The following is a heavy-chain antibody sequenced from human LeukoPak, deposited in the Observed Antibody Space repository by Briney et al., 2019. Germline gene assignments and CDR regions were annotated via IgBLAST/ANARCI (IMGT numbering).Heavy chain of an antibody. J-gene: IGHJ4*02. CDR3: ARIGYADAEIDY. D-gene: IGHD5-12*01. Sequence: SETLSLTCTVSGGSISSYYWSWIRQPPGKGLEWIGYIYYSGSTNYNPSLKSRVTISVDTSKNQFSLKLSSVTAADTAVYYCARIGYADAEIDYWGQGTLVTVSS. CDR1: GGSISSYY. V-gene: IGHV4-59*12. CDR2: IYYSGST.